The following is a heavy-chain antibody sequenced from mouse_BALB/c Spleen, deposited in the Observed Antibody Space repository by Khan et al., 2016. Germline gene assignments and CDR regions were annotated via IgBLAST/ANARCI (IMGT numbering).Heavy chain of an antibody. J-gene: IGHJ2*01. CDR1: EFTFSRFG. Sequence: EVELVESGGGLVQPGGSRKLSCAASEFTFSRFGMHWVRQAPEKGLEWVAYISSGSSTIYYADTLKGRFTISRDNPKNALFLQKTSLRSEDTAMYYCARGDYWGQGTTLTVSS. CDR2: ISSGSSTI. CDR3: ARGDY. V-gene: IGHV5-17*02.